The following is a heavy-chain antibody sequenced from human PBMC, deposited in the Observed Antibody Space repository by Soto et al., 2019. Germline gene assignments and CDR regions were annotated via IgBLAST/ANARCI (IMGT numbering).Heavy chain of an antibody. CDR1: GYTFTSYG. D-gene: IGHD5-12*01. V-gene: IGHV1-18*01. CDR2: ISAYNGNT. Sequence: ASGKVSCNASGYTFTSYGISWVRQAPGQGLEWMGWISAYNGNTNYAQKLQGRVTMTTDTSTSTAYMELRSLRSDDTAVYYCARVVEGGYDYVGAGAVDAFDIWGQGPMVTVSS. CDR3: ARVVEGGYDYVGAGAVDAFDI. J-gene: IGHJ3*02.